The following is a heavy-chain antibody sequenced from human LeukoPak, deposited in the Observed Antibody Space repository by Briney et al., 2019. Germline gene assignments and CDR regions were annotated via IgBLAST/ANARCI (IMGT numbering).Heavy chain of an antibody. J-gene: IGHJ4*02. CDR1: GFTFSDYY. Sequence: GGSLRLSCAASGFTFSDYYMSWIRQPPGKGLEWVSSISSSGTTIYYADSVRGRFTVSRDNAKNSLYLQMDSLSAEDTAVYYCASLRGVNRWGQGTLVTVSS. CDR3: ASLRGVNR. V-gene: IGHV3-11*01. D-gene: IGHD3-10*01. CDR2: ISSSGTTI.